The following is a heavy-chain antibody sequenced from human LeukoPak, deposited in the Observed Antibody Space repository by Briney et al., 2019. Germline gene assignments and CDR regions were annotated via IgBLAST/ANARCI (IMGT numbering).Heavy chain of an antibody. CDR1: GYTFSNSW. D-gene: IGHD5-24*01. J-gene: IGHJ6*03. V-gene: IGHV5-51*01. CDR2: IYPGDSDT. Sequence: GESLKISFQGSGYTFSNSWISWVRHLPGNGLEWMGIIYPGDSDTKYSPSFQGQVSISADKSSNTAYLQWSSVKASDTAIYDCVRLGTIYFYMAVWGRGTTVTVSS. CDR3: VRLGTIYFYMAV.